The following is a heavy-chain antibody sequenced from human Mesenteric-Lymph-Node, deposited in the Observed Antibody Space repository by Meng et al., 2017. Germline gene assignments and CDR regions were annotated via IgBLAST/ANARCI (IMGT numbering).Heavy chain of an antibody. D-gene: IGHD6-13*01. CDR1: GFTFSGSA. Sequence: GESLKISCAASGFTFSGSAMHWVRQASGKGLEWVGRIRSKANSYATAYAASVKGRFTISRDNSKNTLFLQMDSLRVGDTALYYCVKGMWRAGAALFDFWGQGTLVTVSS. CDR3: VKGMWRAGAALFDF. CDR2: IRSKANSYAT. V-gene: IGHV3-73*01. J-gene: IGHJ4*02.